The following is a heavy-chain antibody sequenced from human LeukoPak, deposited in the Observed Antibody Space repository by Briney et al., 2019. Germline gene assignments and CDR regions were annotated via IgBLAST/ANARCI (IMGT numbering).Heavy chain of an antibody. D-gene: IGHD4-23*01. CDR3: ARDDPTTVDYYFDY. CDR2: IFYSGST. J-gene: IGHJ4*02. V-gene: IGHV4-59*12. CDR1: GGSISDYY. Sequence: KASETLSLTCTVSGGSISDYYWSWLRQPPGKGLEWIGFIFYSGSTNYNPSLKSRVTISVDRSKNQFSLKLSSVTAADTAVYYCARDDPTTVDYYFDYWGQGTLVTVSS.